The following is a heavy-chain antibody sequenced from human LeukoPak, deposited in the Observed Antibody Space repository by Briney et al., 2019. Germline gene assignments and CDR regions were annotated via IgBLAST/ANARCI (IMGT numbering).Heavy chain of an antibody. Sequence: ASVKVSCKASGYTFTGYYMHWVRQAPGQGLEWMGWINPNSGGTNYAQKFQGWVTMTRDTSISTAYMELSRLRSDDTAVYYCARGGGSADDSSGYYYPSVGDWGQGTLVTVSS. V-gene: IGHV1-2*04. J-gene: IGHJ4*02. CDR3: ARGGGSADDSSGYYYPSVGD. CDR2: INPNSGGT. CDR1: GYTFTGYY. D-gene: IGHD3-22*01.